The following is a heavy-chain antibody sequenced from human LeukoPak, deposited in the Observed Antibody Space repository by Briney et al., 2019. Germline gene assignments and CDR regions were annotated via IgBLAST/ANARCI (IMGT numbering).Heavy chain of an antibody. V-gene: IGHV3-9*01. CDR2: ISWNSGSI. J-gene: IGHJ4*02. CDR3: AKVGSSWYLYYFDY. D-gene: IGHD6-13*01. Sequence: PGRSLRLSCAASGFTFDDYAMHWVRQAPGKGLEWVSGISWNSGSIGYADSVKGRFTISRDNAKNSLYLQMNSLRAEDTAVYYCAKVGSSWYLYYFDYWGQGTLVTVSS. CDR1: GFTFDDYA.